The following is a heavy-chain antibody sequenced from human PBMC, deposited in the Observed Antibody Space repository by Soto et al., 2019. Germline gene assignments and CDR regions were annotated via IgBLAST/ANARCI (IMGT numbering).Heavy chain of an antibody. Sequence: ASVKVSCKASGYTFTSYGISWVRQAPGQGLEWMGWVSAYNGNTNYAQKLQGRVTMTTDTSTSTAYMELGSLRSDDTAVYYCASLGYCSSTSCYGDFDYWGQGTLVTVSS. V-gene: IGHV1-18*01. CDR1: GYTFTSYG. D-gene: IGHD2-2*01. CDR2: VSAYNGNT. J-gene: IGHJ4*02. CDR3: ASLGYCSSTSCYGDFDY.